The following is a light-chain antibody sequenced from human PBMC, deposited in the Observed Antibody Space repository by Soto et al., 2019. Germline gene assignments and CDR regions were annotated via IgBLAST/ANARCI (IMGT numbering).Light chain of an antibody. V-gene: IGKV1-17*01. CDR3: QQYHTYSGSI. Sequence: DIQMTQSPSSLSASVGDRVTITCRASQGIRNDLGWYQQKPGKAPKLLIYNASSLQSGVPSRFSGSGSGAEFTLTIGSLQPDDVATYYCQQYHTYSGSIFGGGTKVDIK. CDR1: QGIRND. J-gene: IGKJ4*01. CDR2: NAS.